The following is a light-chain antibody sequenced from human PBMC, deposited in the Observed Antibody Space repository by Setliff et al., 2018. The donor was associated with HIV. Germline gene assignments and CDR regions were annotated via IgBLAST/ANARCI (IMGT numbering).Light chain of an antibody. CDR1: SSDVGGYNY. CDR3: CSYAGSYTFYV. J-gene: IGLJ1*01. CDR2: DVT. V-gene: IGLV2-11*01. Sequence: QSALTQPRSVSGSPGQSVTISCTGTSSDVGGYNYVSWYQQYPGKAPKLMIYDVTKRPSGVPDRFSGSKSDNTASLTISGLQAEDEADYYCCSYAGSYTFYVVGTGTKVTVL.